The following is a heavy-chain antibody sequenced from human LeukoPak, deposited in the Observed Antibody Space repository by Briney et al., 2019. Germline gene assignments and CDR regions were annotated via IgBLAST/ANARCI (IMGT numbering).Heavy chain of an antibody. CDR3: TGSFGELSFFDY. J-gene: IGHJ4*02. Sequence: GGSLRLSCTTSGFTFGDYGMSWVRQAPGKGLEWVGFIRSKTYGGTTECAASVKGRFTISRDDSKSIAYLQMNSLKTEDTAVYYCTGSFGELSFFDYWGQGTLVTVSS. CDR2: IRSKTYGGTT. D-gene: IGHD3-10*01. V-gene: IGHV3-49*04. CDR1: GFTFGDYG.